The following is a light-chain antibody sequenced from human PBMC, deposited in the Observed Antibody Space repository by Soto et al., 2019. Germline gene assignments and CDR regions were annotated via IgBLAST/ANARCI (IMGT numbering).Light chain of an antibody. CDR3: QQFYDLPIT. J-gene: IGKJ5*01. CDR2: DAS. V-gene: IGKV1-33*01. Sequence: EIPMTQSQSALSASLLDRLTITCKASQDISDVLNWYQQQPGKAPKVLIYDASKLQTGVPSRFSGRGSGKDFTFTISSLQHDDSGTYYCQQFYDLPITFGQGTRLEI. CDR1: QDISDV.